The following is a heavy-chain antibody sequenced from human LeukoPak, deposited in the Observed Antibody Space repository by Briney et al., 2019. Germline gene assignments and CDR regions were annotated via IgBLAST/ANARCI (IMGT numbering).Heavy chain of an antibody. J-gene: IGHJ3*02. CDR2: IYHSGST. CDR3: ARVPGHAFDI. V-gene: IGHV4-38-2*02. Sequence: PSETLSLTCTVSGYSISSGYYWGWIRQPPGKGQEWIGSIYHSGSTYYNPSLKSRVTISVDTPKNQFSLKLSSVTAADTAVYYCARVPGHAFDIWGQGTMVTVSS. CDR1: GYSISSGYY.